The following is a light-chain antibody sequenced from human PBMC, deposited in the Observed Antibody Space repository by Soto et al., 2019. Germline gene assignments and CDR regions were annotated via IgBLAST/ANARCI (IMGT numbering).Light chain of an antibody. CDR1: SSDVGAYNY. CDR2: EVS. CDR3: TSYTRDTALV. Sequence: QSVLTQPASVSGSPGQSITISCTGTSSDVGAYNYVSWYQQHPGKAPKLMIFEVSNRPSGVSNRFSGSKSGSTASLTISGLQAEDEADYHCTSYTRDTALVFGTGTKLTVL. V-gene: IGLV2-14*01. J-gene: IGLJ1*01.